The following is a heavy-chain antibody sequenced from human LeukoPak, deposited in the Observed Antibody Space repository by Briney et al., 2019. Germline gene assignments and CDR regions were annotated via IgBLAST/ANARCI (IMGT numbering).Heavy chain of an antibody. CDR2: ISRDGRNT. D-gene: IGHD5-12*01. V-gene: IGHV3-23*01. CDR1: GFTFTSYA. CDR3: ANPQSRGYDYLDY. Sequence: GGSLRLSCADSGFTFTSYALSWVRQAPGKGLEWVSLISRDGRNTHYADSVKGRFTISRDNSKNTLYLQMNSLRGDDTAVYYCANPQSRGYDYLDYWGQGTLVTVPS. J-gene: IGHJ4*02.